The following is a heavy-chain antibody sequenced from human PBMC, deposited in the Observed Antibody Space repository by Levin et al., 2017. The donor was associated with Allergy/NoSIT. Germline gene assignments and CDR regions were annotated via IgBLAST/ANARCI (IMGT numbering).Heavy chain of an antibody. D-gene: IGHD6-13*01. V-gene: IGHV3-7*01. CDR1: GSTFSSYW. CDR3: ARDSPYSSSWYNHNYHYVVMDV. CDR2: IKQDGSEK. Sequence: GGSLRLSCAASGSTFSSYWMSWARLAPGKGLEWVANIKQDGSEKYYVASVKGRFTTSRDNVKNSLYLQMNSLRAEDTAVYYCARDSPYSSSWYNHNYHYVVMDVWGQGTTVTVS. J-gene: IGHJ6*02.